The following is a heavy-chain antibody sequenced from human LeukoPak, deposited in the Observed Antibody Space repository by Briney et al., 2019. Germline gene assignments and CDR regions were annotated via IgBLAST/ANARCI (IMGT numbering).Heavy chain of an antibody. CDR1: GFTFISYS. J-gene: IGHJ4*02. CDR3: ARDKAYDILTGYYPLHPLDY. Sequence: GGSLRLSCAASGFTFISYSMNWVRQAPGEGLEWVLSICSSMSYIYYADSVKGRFTISRDNAKNSLYLQMNSLRAEDTAVYYCARDKAYDILTGYYPLHPLDYWGQGTLVTVSS. V-gene: IGHV3-21*01. CDR2: ICSSMSYI. D-gene: IGHD3-9*01.